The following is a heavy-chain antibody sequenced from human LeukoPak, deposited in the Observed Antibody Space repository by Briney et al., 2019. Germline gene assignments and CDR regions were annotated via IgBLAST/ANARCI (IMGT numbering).Heavy chain of an antibody. J-gene: IGHJ3*02. Sequence: GGSLRLSCAASGFTFSSYAMHWVRQAPGKGLEWVAVISYDGSNKYHADSVKGRFTISRDNSKNTLYLQMNSLRAKDTAVYYCAKGAAYSSGWQDIWGQGTMVTVSS. CDR1: GFTFSSYA. D-gene: IGHD6-19*01. CDR3: AKGAAYSSGWQDI. V-gene: IGHV3-30-3*01. CDR2: ISYDGSNK.